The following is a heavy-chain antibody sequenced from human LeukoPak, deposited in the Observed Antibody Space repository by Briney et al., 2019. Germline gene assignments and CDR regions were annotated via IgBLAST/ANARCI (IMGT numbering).Heavy chain of an antibody. CDR2: IYPADSDT. J-gene: IGHJ4*02. V-gene: IGHV5-51*01. CDR1: GYSFTNYW. D-gene: IGHD6-13*01. CDR3: ARSVGSTWAFDY. Sequence: GESLKISCKASGYSFTNYWIGWVRQMPGKGLEWMGIIYPADSDTRYSPSFQGQVTISGDKSSSTAYLQWSSLKASDTAMYYCARSVGSTWAFDYWGQGTLVAVSS.